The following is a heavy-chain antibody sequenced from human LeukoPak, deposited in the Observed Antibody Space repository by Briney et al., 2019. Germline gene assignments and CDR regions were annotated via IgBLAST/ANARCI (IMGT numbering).Heavy chain of an antibody. J-gene: IGHJ4*02. Sequence: ASVKVSCKASGYTFTSYDISWVRQAPGQGLEWMGWISAYNGNTNYAQKLQGRVTMTTDTSTSTAYMELRSLRSDDTAVYYCTRDSEFIAVAGPYFDYWGQGTLVTVSS. D-gene: IGHD6-19*01. CDR3: TRDSEFIAVAGPYFDY. CDR2: ISAYNGNT. V-gene: IGHV1-18*01. CDR1: GYTFTSYD.